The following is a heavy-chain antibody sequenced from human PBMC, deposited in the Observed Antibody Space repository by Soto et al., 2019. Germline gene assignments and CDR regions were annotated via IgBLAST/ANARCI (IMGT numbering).Heavy chain of an antibody. CDR1: GFSLSTSGMC. J-gene: IGHJ2*01. V-gene: IGHV2-70*01. Sequence: SGPTLVNPTQPLTLTCTFSGFSLSTSGMCVSWIRQPPGKALEWLALIDWDDDKYYSTSLKTRLTISKDTSKNQVVLTMTNMDPVDTATYYCARIHRGAGGGPNWYFDLWGRGTLVTVSS. CDR2: IDWDDDK. D-gene: IGHD3-10*01. CDR3: ARIHRGAGGGPNWYFDL.